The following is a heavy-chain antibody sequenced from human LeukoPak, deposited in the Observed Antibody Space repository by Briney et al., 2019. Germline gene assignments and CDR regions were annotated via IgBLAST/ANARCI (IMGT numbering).Heavy chain of an antibody. CDR3: ARERMSGMDV. CDR2: IYYSGST. CDR1: GGSISSYY. D-gene: IGHD2-8*01. V-gene: IGHV4-59*01. Sequence: SETLSLTCTVPGGSISSYYWSWIRQPPGKGLEWIGYIYYSGSTNYNPSLKSRVTMSVDTSKNQFSLKLSSVTAADTAVYYCARERMSGMDVWGQGTTVTVSS. J-gene: IGHJ6*02.